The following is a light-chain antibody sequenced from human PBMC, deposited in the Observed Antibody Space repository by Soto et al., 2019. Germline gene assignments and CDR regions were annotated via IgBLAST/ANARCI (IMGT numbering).Light chain of an antibody. V-gene: IGLV1-40*01. CDR1: SSNIGAGYD. Sequence: QSVLTQPPSVSGAPGQRVTISCTGSSSNIGAGYDVHWYQQLPGTAPKLLIYGNSNRPSGVPDRFSGSKSGTSASLAITGLQAEDEADYYRQSYDSSLSGSNVFGTGTKVT. CDR2: GNS. J-gene: IGLJ1*01. CDR3: QSYDSSLSGSNV.